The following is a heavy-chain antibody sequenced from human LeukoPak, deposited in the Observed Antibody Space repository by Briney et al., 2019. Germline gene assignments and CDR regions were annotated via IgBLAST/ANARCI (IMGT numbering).Heavy chain of an antibody. V-gene: IGHV4-34*01. CDR1: GGSFSGYY. CDR3: ARTYDSSGYAHDY. D-gene: IGHD3-22*01. Sequence: KPSETLSLTCAVYGGSFSGYYWSWIRQPPGKGLERIGEINHSGSTNYNQSLKSRVTISVDTSKNQFSLKLSSVTAADTAVYYCARTYDSSGYAHDYWGQGTLVTVSS. CDR2: INHSGST. J-gene: IGHJ4*02.